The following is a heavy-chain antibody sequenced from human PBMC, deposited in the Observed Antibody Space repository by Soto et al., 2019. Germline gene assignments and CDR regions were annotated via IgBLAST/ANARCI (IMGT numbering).Heavy chain of an antibody. V-gene: IGHV1-69*02. J-gene: IGHJ4*02. CDR3: ARTKGVKSPVLMEQWLHFDY. CDR1: GGTFSSYT. Sequence: QVQLVQSGAEVKKPGSSVKVSCKASGGTFSSYTISWVRQAPGQGFEWMGRIIPILGIANYAQKFQGRVTITADKSTSTAYMELSSLRSEDTAVYYCARTKGVKSPVLMEQWLHFDYWGQGTLVTVSS. CDR2: IIPILGIA. D-gene: IGHD6-19*01.